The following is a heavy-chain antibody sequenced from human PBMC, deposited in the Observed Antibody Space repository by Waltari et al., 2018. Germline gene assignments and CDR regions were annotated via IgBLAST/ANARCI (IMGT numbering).Heavy chain of an antibody. CDR1: GGSFSGYY. CDR3: ARHRRYSSGWYLPQPFDY. D-gene: IGHD6-19*01. V-gene: IGHV4-34*01. J-gene: IGHJ4*02. CDR2: INHSGST. Sequence: QVQLQQWGAGLLKPSETLSLTCAVYGGSFSGYYWSWIRQPPGKGLEWIGEINHSGSTNYNPSLKSRVTISVDTSKNQFSLKLSSVTAADTAVYYFARHRRYSSGWYLPQPFDYWGQGTLVTVSS.